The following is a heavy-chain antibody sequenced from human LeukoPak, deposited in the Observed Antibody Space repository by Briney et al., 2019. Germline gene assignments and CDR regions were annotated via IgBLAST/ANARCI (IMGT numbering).Heavy chain of an antibody. D-gene: IGHD1-26*01. Sequence: PGGSLRLSCAASGFTFSSYGMHWVRQAPGKGLEWVAVISYDGSNKYYAGSVKGRFTISRDNAENSLYLEMNSLRVEDTAIYYCVRDRGSYRPIDYWGQGTLVTVSS. J-gene: IGHJ4*02. CDR1: GFTFSSYG. CDR2: ISYDGSNK. V-gene: IGHV3-30*03. CDR3: VRDRGSYRPIDY.